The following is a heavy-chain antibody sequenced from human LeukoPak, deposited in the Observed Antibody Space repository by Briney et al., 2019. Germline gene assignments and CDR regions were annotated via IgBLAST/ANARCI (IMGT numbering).Heavy chain of an antibody. J-gene: IGHJ2*01. CDR1: GFTFSSYA. CDR2: IRASGGTA. Sequence: GGTLRHSCSASGFTFSSYAMSWVRQAPGKGLEWVSAIRASGGTAYYADSVKGRFTISGDNSKNTLYLQMNSLRAEDTAVYYCAKVWAHDGSGNPYWHFDLWGRGTLVTVSS. CDR3: AKVWAHDGSGNPYWHFDL. V-gene: IGHV3-23*01. D-gene: IGHD3-10*01.